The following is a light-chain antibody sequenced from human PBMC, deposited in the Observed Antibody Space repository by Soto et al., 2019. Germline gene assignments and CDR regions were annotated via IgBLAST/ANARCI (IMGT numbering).Light chain of an antibody. V-gene: IGLV2-14*03. CDR1: SSDVGRYNY. CDR3: CSYTPSDALV. CDR2: DVS. Sequence: QSALTQPASVSGSPGQSITISCTGTSSDVGRYNYVSWYQQHPGKVPKLMIYDVSARPSGVSNRFSGSKSGNTASLTISGLQTEDEATSYCCSYTPSDALVFGGGTKLTVL. J-gene: IGLJ3*02.